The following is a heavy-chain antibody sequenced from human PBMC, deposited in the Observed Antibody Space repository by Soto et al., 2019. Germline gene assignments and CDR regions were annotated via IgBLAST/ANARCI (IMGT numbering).Heavy chain of an antibody. CDR3: ARVRSSRRYFGVVIIPVYGWFDP. V-gene: IGHV1-8*01. J-gene: IGHJ5*02. Sequence: ASVKVSCKASGYTFTSYDINWVRQATGQGLEWMGWMNPNSGNTGYAQKFQGRVTMTRNTSISTAYMELSSLRSEDTAMYYCARVRSSRRYFGVVIIPVYGWFDPWGQGTLVTVSS. CDR1: GYTFTSYD. CDR2: MNPNSGNT. D-gene: IGHD3-3*01.